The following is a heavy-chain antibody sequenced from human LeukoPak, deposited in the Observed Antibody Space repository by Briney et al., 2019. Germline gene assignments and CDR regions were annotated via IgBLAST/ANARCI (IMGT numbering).Heavy chain of an antibody. J-gene: IGHJ4*02. D-gene: IGHD4-23*01. V-gene: IGHV4-39*07. CDR2: IYYSGTT. CDR3: ARGPGGSALFN. CDR1: GGSISSSSYY. Sequence: PSETLSLTCTVSGGSISSSSYYWAWIRQPPGKGLEWVGSIYYSGTTYYNPSLKSRVTISVDTSKNQFSLKLTPVTAADTAVYYCARGPGGSALFNWGQGTLVTVSP.